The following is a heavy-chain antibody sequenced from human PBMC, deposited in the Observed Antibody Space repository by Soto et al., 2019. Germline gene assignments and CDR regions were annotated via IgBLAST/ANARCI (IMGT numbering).Heavy chain of an antibody. Sequence: EVQLVESGGGLVQPGRSLRLSCVASGFIAYAYAMHWVRQSPGKGLEWVSGISSNSATINYAESVKGRFTISRDNDKNSQFLQMNSLRPEDTAFYYCVKDMKWGGMTTIHYFDSWGQGTLVTVSS. CDR1: GFIAYAYA. J-gene: IGHJ4*02. CDR2: ISSNSATI. V-gene: IGHV3-9*02. CDR3: VKDMKWGGMTTIHYFDS. D-gene: IGHD4-17*01.